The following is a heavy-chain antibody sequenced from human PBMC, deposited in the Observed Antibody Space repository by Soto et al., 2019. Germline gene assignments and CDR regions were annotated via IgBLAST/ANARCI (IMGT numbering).Heavy chain of an antibody. CDR3: AKDYLFAGYSSGCYDY. CDR1: GFPFDDYG. Sequence: EVQLVESGGGFVQPGRSLRLSCVASGFPFDDYGMHWVRQAPGKGLEWVSGISWNSGSICYADAVKGRFTISRDNAKKSRYLQMNRLRAEDTAVYFCAKDYLFAGYSSGCYDYWGQGILGTVSS. CDR2: ISWNSGSI. D-gene: IGHD6-19*01. V-gene: IGHV3-9*01. J-gene: IGHJ4*02.